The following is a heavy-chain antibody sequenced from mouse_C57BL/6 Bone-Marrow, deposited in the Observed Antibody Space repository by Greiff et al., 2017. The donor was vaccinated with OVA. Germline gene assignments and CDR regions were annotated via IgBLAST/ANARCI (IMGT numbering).Heavy chain of an antibody. V-gene: IGHV1-7*01. D-gene: IGHD2-5*01. CDR1: GYTFTSYW. J-gene: IGHJ3*01. Sequence: QVQLQQSGAELAKPGASVKLSCKASGYTFTSYWMHWVKQRPGQGLEWIGYINPSSGYTKYNQKFKDKATLTADKSSSTAYMQLSSLTYEDSAVYYYARAYYSNYRWFAYWGQGTLVTVSA. CDR2: INPSSGYT. CDR3: ARAYYSNYRWFAY.